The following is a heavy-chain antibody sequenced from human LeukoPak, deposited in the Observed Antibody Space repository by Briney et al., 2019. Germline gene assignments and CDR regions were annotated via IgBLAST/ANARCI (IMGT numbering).Heavy chain of an antibody. CDR2: NRYDGSNK. Sequence: GGSLRLSCAASRFTFSSYGMHWVRQAPGKGLEWVAFNRYDGSNKYYADSVTGRFTLSRDNAKNTLYLQMNSLRADDTAVYYCAKEFWPTVTTPGRTYFDYWGQGTLVTVSS. J-gene: IGHJ4*02. D-gene: IGHD4-17*01. CDR1: RFTFSSYG. CDR3: AKEFWPTVTTPGRTYFDY. V-gene: IGHV3-30*02.